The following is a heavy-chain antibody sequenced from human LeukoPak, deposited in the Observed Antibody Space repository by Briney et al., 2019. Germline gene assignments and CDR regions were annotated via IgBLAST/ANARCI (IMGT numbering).Heavy chain of an antibody. CDR1: GGSFSGYY. Sequence: SETLSLTCAVYGGSFSGYYWSWIRQPPGKGLEWIGEINHSGSTNYNPSLKSRVTISVDTSKNQFSLKLSSVTAADTAVYHCARVREMATILFDYWGQGTLVTVSS. CDR2: INHSGST. CDR3: ARVREMATILFDY. J-gene: IGHJ4*02. D-gene: IGHD5-24*01. V-gene: IGHV4-34*01.